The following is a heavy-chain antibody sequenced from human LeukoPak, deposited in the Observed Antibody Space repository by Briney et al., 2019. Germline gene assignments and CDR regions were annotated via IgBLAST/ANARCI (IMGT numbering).Heavy chain of an antibody. CDR3: AREVVYCSITTCPLYGY. CDR2: VNPNSGGT. V-gene: IGHV1-2*02. Sequence: ASLKVSCKASGYTFTDYYVHWVRQAPGQGLEWMGWVNPNSGGTNYAQKFQGRVTMTRDTSVSTSYMELSSLRSDDTAVYYCAREVVYCSITTCPLYGYWGQGTLVTVSS. J-gene: IGHJ4*02. D-gene: IGHD2-2*01. CDR1: GYTFTDYY.